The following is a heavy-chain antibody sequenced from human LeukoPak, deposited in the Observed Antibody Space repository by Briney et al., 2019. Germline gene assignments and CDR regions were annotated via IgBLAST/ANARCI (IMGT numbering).Heavy chain of an antibody. CDR2: IYSGGST. CDR3: AREYYDSSGSAAFDI. J-gene: IGHJ3*02. Sequence: GGSLRLSCVASGLSARGSYMSWVRQAPGKGLEWVSVIYSGGSTYYADSVKGRLTISRDNSKNTLYLQMNSLRAEDTAVYYCAREYYDSSGSAAFDIWGQGTMVTVSS. D-gene: IGHD3-22*01. V-gene: IGHV3-53*01. CDR1: GLSARGSY.